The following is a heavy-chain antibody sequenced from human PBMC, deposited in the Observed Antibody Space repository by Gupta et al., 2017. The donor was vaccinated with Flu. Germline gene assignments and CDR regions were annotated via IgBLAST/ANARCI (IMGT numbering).Heavy chain of an antibody. CDR3: ARVSYYYDNSGYYDH. CDR1: GGTLTNYA. CDR2: IIPMFGAP. Sequence: QVHLVQSGAEVRKPGSSVKVSCKPSGGTLTNYAVSWVGQAPAQGLEWMGGIIPMFGAPNYAQKFQGRVTITADTSTSTTYMELSSLRSEDTAVYYCARVSYYYDNSGYYDHWGQGTLVTVSS. J-gene: IGHJ4*02. V-gene: IGHV1-69*06. D-gene: IGHD3-22*01.